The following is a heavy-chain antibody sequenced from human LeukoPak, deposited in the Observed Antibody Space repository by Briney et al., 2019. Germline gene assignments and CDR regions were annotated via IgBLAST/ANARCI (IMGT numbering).Heavy chain of an antibody. V-gene: IGHV3-30*03. J-gene: IGHJ4*02. CDR1: GFTFSSYG. CDR3: ACGGGDIPLES. D-gene: IGHD2-21*02. Sequence: GRSLRLSCAASGFTFSSYGMHWVRQAPGKGLEWVAVISYDGSNKYYADSVKGRFTISRDNSKNTLYLQMNSLRAEDTAVYYCACGGGDIPLESWGQGTLVTVSS. CDR2: ISYDGSNK.